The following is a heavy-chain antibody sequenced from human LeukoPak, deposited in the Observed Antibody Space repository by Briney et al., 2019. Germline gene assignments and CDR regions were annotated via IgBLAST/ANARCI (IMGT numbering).Heavy chain of an antibody. Sequence: PGGSLRLSCAASGFTFSSYAMSWVRQAPGKGLEWVSAISGSGGSTYYADSVKGRFTISRDNSKNTLYLQMNSLRAEDTAVYYCAKRVSRYYYDSSGYYGLDYWGQGTLVTVSS. D-gene: IGHD3-22*01. V-gene: IGHV3-23*01. J-gene: IGHJ4*02. CDR2: ISGSGGST. CDR1: GFTFSSYA. CDR3: AKRVSRYYYDSSGYYGLDY.